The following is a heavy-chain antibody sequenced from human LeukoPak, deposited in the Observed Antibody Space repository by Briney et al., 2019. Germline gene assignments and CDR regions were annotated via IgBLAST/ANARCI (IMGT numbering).Heavy chain of an antibody. CDR3: ANRRSGWYDDY. CDR1: GFTFSSYA. V-gene: IGHV3-23*01. D-gene: IGHD6-19*01. J-gene: IGHJ4*02. Sequence: GGSLRLSCAASGFTFSSYAMSWVRQAPGKGLEWVSAISGGDGSTYYADSVKGRFTISRDNSKNTLSLQMNSLRAEDTAVYYCANRRSGWYDDYWGQGTLVTVSS. CDR2: ISGGDGST.